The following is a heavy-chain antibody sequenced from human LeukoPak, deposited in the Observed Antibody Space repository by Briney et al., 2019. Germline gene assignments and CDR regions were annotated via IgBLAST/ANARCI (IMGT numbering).Heavy chain of an antibody. D-gene: IGHD4-17*01. J-gene: IGHJ5*02. CDR3: ARGHLGTVTTRRPEAARNWFDP. CDR2: IYTSGST. Sequence: PSQTLSLTCTVSGGSISSGSYYWSWIRQPAGKGLEWIGRIYTSGSTNYNPSLKSRVTISVDTSKNQFSLKLSSVTAADTAVYYCARGHLGTVTTRRPEAARNWFDPWGQGTLVTVSS. CDR1: GGSISSGSYY. V-gene: IGHV4-61*02.